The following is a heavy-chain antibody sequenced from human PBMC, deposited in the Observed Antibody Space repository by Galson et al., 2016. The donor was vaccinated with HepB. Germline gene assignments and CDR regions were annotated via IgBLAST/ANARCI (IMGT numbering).Heavy chain of an antibody. CDR3: AKDLEYGDYLFDY. J-gene: IGHJ4*02. CDR2: ITYDGLTK. Sequence: SLRLSCAASGFTFSSYGMHWVRQAPDKGLEWVAVITYDGLTKYYADSVKGRFTISRDNSKNTLYLQMNSLRGEDKDLYYCAKDLEYGDYLFDYWGQGTLVTVSS. CDR1: GFTFSSYG. D-gene: IGHD4-17*01. V-gene: IGHV3-30*18.